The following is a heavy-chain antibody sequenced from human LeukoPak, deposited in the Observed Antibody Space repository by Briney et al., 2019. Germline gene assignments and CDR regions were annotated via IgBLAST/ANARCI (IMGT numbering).Heavy chain of an antibody. CDR3: ARRNGSGKSIWFDP. Sequence: KPSETLSLTCTVSGGSISSSSYYWGWIRQPPGKGLEWIGSIYYSGSTYYNPSLKSRVTISVDTSKNQFSLKLSSVTAADTAVYYCARRNGSGKSIWFDPWGQGTLVTVSS. V-gene: IGHV4-39*01. D-gene: IGHD3-10*01. CDR1: GGSISSSSYY. CDR2: IYYSGST. J-gene: IGHJ5*02.